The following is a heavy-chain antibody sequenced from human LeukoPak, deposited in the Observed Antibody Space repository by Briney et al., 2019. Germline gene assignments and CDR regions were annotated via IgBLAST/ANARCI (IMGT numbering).Heavy chain of an antibody. V-gene: IGHV1-46*01. CDR2: INPTGGST. CDR1: GYTFTSYN. Sequence: ASVKVSCKASGYTFTSYNIHWVRQAPGQGLEWMGIINPTGGSTGYAQKFQGRVTMTRDTSTTTVHMEMSSLRSEDTAVYYCARDIAGGWNYFDYWGQGTLVTVSS. J-gene: IGHJ4*02. D-gene: IGHD1-14*01. CDR3: ARDIAGGWNYFDY.